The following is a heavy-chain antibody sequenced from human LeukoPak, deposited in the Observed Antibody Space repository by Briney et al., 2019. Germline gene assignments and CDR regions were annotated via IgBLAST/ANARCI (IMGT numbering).Heavy chain of an antibody. D-gene: IGHD3-22*01. V-gene: IGHV3-48*04. CDR1: GFTFSSYS. Sequence: PGGSLRLSCAASGFTFSSYSMNWVRQAPGKGLEWVSYISSSSSIIYYADSVKGRFTISRDNAKNSVYLQMNSLRAEDTAVYYCAGDRDSSGYYYGYWGQGTLVTVSS. J-gene: IGHJ4*02. CDR3: AGDRDSSGYYYGY. CDR2: ISSSSSII.